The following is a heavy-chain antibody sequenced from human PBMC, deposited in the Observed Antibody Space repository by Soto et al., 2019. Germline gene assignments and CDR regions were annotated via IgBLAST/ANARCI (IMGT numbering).Heavy chain of an antibody. V-gene: IGHV2-5*01. Sequence: QITLKESGPTLVKPTQTLTLTCTFSGFSLSTSGVGVGWIRQPPGKALEWLALIYWNDDKRYSASLKSRLTITKDTSKNQVVLTMTNMDPVDTATYYCAQTVRGDEYFQHWGQGTLVTVSS. CDR2: IYWNDDK. D-gene: IGHD3-10*01. CDR3: AQTVRGDEYFQH. J-gene: IGHJ1*01. CDR1: GFSLSTSGVG.